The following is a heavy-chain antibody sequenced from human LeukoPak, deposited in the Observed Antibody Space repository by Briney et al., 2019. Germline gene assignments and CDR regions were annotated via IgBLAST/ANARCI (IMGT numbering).Heavy chain of an antibody. D-gene: IGHD3/OR15-3a*01. Sequence: NTSETLSLTCTVSGGSISSSSHYWGWIRQTPGKGLEWIGTMYYSGSTNYNPSLKSRVTLSIDTPKNQFSLRLSSVTAADTAVYYCASKSTAWTIDYWGQGTLVTVSS. J-gene: IGHJ4*02. CDR1: GGSISSSSHY. CDR2: MYYSGST. V-gene: IGHV4-39*01. CDR3: ASKSTAWTIDY.